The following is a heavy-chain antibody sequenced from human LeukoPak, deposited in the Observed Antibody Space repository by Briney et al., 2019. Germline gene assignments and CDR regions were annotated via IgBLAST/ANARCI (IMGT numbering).Heavy chain of an antibody. V-gene: IGHV3-7*01. CDR3: AREGTNGDIFDY. CDR2: INQAGSDK. J-gene: IGHJ4*02. D-gene: IGHD3-9*01. Sequence: GGSLRLSCEVSGFSFRTYWMNWVRQAPGKGLEWVANINQAGSDKYVDSVKGRFTISRDNAKNSLYLQMSSLRAEDTAVYYCAREGTNGDIFDYWGQGTLVTVSS. CDR1: GFSFRTYW.